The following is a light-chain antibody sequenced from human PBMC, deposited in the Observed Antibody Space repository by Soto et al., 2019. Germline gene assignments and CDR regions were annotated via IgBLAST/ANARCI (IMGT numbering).Light chain of an antibody. V-gene: IGLV1-40*01. CDR2: GST. Sequence: QSVLSQPPSVSGAPGQRVTISCTGSSSNIGAGYDAHWFQQVPGTAPKLLIYGSTKRPSGVPDRFSGSKSGTSASLAITGLQAEDEADYYCQSYDSSLGGNYVFGTGTKVTVL. CDR1: SSNIGAGYD. CDR3: QSYDSSLGGNYV. J-gene: IGLJ1*01.